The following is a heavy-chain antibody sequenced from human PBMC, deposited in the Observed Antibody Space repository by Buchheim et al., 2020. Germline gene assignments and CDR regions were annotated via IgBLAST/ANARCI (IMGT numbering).Heavy chain of an antibody. Sequence: ELLVESGGGLVQPGGSLRLSCAGSGFAFSSYWIHWVRQAPGKGLVWVSRANNDCNNTIYSDSVRGRFTISRDNAKNTLYQKMNSLRVEDTTVEYCAVDGCRTQEDRPDGMDVWGQGTT. D-gene: IGHD5-24*01. CDR1: GFAFSSYW. CDR2: ANNDCNNT. V-gene: IGHV3-74*01. J-gene: IGHJ6*02. CDR3: AVDGCRTQEDRPDGMDV.